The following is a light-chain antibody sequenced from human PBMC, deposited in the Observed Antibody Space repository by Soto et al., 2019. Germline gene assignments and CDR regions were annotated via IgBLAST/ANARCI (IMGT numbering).Light chain of an antibody. CDR3: QQRSNWPPSLT. J-gene: IGKJ4*01. V-gene: IGKV3-11*01. CDR2: DAS. CDR1: QSVSGS. Sequence: EIVLTQSPATLSLSPGERATLSCRAGQSVSGSLAWYQQKPGQTPRLLIYDASKRATGIPARFSGSGSGTDFTLTISSLEPEDFAVYYCQQRSNWPPSLTFGGGTKVDIK.